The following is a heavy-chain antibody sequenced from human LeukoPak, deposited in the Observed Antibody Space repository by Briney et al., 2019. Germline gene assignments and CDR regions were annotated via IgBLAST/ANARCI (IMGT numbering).Heavy chain of an antibody. D-gene: IGHD6-19*01. Sequence: SETLSLTCTVSGGSISSGGYYWSWIRQHPGKGLEWIGYIYYSGSTYYNPSLKSRVTISVDTSKNQFSLKLSSVTAADTAVYYCARGGHGGIAVAEVAFDIWGQGTMVTVSS. CDR2: IYYSGST. CDR1: GGSISSGGYY. J-gene: IGHJ3*02. V-gene: IGHV4-31*03. CDR3: ARGGHGGIAVAEVAFDI.